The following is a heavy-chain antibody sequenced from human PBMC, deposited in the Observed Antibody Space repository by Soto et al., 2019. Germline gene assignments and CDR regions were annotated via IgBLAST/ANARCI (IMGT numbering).Heavy chain of an antibody. D-gene: IGHD4-17*01. J-gene: IGHJ4*02. CDR1: GGSISSGGYY. Sequence: SETLSLTCTVSGGSISSGGYYWSWIRQHPGKGLEWIGYIYYSGSTYYNPSLKSRVTISVDTSKNQSSLKLSSVTAADTAVYYCARDRDYGMVDYWGQGTLVTVSS. V-gene: IGHV4-31*03. CDR3: ARDRDYGMVDY. CDR2: IYYSGST.